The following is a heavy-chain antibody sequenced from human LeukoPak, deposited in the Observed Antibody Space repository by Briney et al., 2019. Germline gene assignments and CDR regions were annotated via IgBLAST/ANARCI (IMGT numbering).Heavy chain of an antibody. CDR2: MNPNSGNT. CDR1: GYTFTSYD. CDR3: AREYARWIVVVPAAIYVDGMDV. D-gene: IGHD2-2*02. V-gene: IGHV1-8*01. Sequence: ASVKVSCKASGYTFTSYDINWVRQATGQGLEWMGWMNPNSGNTGYAQKFQGRVTMTRNTSISTAYMELSSLRSEDTAVYYCAREYARWIVVVPAAIYVDGMDVWGQGTTVTVSS. J-gene: IGHJ6*02.